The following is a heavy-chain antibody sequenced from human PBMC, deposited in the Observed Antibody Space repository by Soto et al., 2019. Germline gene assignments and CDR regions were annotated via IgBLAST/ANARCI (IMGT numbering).Heavy chain of an antibody. D-gene: IGHD3-10*01. CDR2: TAVTGAM. Sequence: QVQLQESGPGLVKPSETLSLLCFVSGEAVGSGQSYWNWVRQAPGKGLEWIGHTAVTGAMKNSASLKRRVTMSVDPSKNQISLTLTSVTAADSATYFCARGRADSAGSSFGRRMDVWGQGTTVTFAS. V-gene: IGHV4-61*01. CDR3: ARGRADSAGSSFGRRMDV. J-gene: IGHJ6*02. CDR1: GEAVGSGQSY.